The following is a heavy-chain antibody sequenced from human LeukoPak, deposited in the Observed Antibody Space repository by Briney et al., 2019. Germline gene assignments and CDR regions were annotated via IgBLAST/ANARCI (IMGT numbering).Heavy chain of an antibody. Sequence: SSETLSLTCAVSGGSISSGGYSWSWIRQPPGKGLEWIGYIYHSGSTYYNPSLKSRVTISVDRSKNQFSLKLSSVTAADTAVYYCARGIANDAFDIWGQGTMVTVSS. CDR3: ARGIANDAFDI. CDR2: IYHSGST. J-gene: IGHJ3*02. D-gene: IGHD2-21*01. V-gene: IGHV4-30-2*01. CDR1: GGSISSGGYS.